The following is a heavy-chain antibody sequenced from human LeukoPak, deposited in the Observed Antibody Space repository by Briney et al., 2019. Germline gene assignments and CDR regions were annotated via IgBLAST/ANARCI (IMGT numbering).Heavy chain of an antibody. CDR1: GGSFSGYY. CDR3: AISVSGIAAAGGFDP. V-gene: IGHV4-34*01. CDR2: INHSGST. Sequence: SETLSLTCAVYGGSFSGYYWSWIRQPPGKGLEWIGEINHSGSTNYSPSLKSRVTISVDTSKNQFSLKLSSVTAADTAVYYCAISVSGIAAAGGFDPWGQGTLVTVSS. J-gene: IGHJ5*02. D-gene: IGHD6-13*01.